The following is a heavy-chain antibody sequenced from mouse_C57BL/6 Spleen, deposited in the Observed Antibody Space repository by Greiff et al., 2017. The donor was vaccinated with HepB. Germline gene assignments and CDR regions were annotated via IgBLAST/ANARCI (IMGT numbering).Heavy chain of an antibody. V-gene: IGHV1-80*01. Sequence: QVQLKQSGAELVKPGASVKISCKASGYAFSSYWMNWVKQRPGKGLEWIGQIYPGDGDTNYNGKFKGKATLTADKSSSTAYMQLSSLTSEDSAVYFCARRGGTGTWFAYWGQGTLVTVSA. J-gene: IGHJ3*01. CDR3: ARRGGTGTWFAY. D-gene: IGHD4-1*01. CDR1: GYAFSSYW. CDR2: IYPGDGDT.